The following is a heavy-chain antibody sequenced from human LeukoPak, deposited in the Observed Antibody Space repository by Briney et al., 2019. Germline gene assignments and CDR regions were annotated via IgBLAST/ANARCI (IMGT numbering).Heavy chain of an antibody. D-gene: IGHD3-22*01. Sequence: SETLSLTCTVSGGSISSYYWSWIRQPPGKGLEWIGSIYYSGSTYYNPSLKSRVTISVDTSKNQFSLKLSSVTAADTAVYYCARSYYDSSGYYYPTHNDYWGQGTLVTVSS. CDR1: GGSISSYY. CDR2: IYYSGST. V-gene: IGHV4-39*01. CDR3: ARSYYDSSGYYYPTHNDY. J-gene: IGHJ4*02.